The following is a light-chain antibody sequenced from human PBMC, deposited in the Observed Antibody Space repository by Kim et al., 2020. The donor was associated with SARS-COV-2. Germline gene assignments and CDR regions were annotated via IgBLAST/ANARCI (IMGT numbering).Light chain of an antibody. CDR1: QSVSSW. J-gene: IGKJ2*01. V-gene: IGKV1-5*03. CDR3: QQYDSHPYT. Sequence: DIQMTQSPSTLSASVGDRVTITCWASQSVSSWLAWYQQKPGKAPKLLISKASTLEGGVPSRFSGRGSGTEFTLTINSLQPDDFATYSCQQYDSHPYTFGQGTKLEI. CDR2: KAS.